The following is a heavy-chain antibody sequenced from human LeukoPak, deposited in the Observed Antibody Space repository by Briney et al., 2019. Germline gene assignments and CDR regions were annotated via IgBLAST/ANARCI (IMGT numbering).Heavy chain of an antibody. V-gene: IGHV3-23*01. CDR1: GFTLSSYA. D-gene: IGHD1-26*01. Sequence: PGGSLRLSCAASGFTLSSYAMSWVRQGPGKGLEWVSAISVSGNTYHADSVKGRFTISRDSYKNTLYLQMNSLRAEDTAVYYCARAASGSDYFDYWGQGTLVTVSS. J-gene: IGHJ4*02. CDR2: ISVSGNT. CDR3: ARAASGSDYFDY.